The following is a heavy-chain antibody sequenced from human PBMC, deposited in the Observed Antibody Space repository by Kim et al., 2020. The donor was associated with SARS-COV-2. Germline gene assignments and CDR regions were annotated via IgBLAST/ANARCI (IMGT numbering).Heavy chain of an antibody. V-gene: IGHV3-21*01. D-gene: IGHD3-9*01. CDR2: ISSSSSYI. CDR1: GFTFSSYS. CDR3: ARDVISNYDILTGYSV. J-gene: IGHJ6*02. Sequence: GGSLRLSCAASGFTFSSYSMNWVRQAPGKGLEWVSSISSSSSYIYYADSVKGRFTISRDNAKNSLYLQMNSLRAEDTAVYYCARDVISNYDILTGYSVWGQGTTVTVSS.